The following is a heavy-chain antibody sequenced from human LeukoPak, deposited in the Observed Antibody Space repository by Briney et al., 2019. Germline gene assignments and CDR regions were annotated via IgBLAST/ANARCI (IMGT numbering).Heavy chain of an antibody. J-gene: IGHJ6*02. CDR3: ARDISLSGWSWTNYYYYYGMDV. D-gene: IGHD3-16*01. Sequence: GGPLRLSCAASGFTFSSYWMSWVRQAPGKGLGWVANIKQDGSETYYVHSVKGRFTISRDNAKNSLYLQMNSMRAEDTAVYYCARDISLSGWSWTNYYYYYGMDVWGQGTTVTVSS. CDR2: IKQDGSET. V-gene: IGHV3-7*01. CDR1: GFTFSSYW.